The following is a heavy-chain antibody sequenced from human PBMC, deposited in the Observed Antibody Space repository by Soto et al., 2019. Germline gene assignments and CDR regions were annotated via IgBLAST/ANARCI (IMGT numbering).Heavy chain of an antibody. V-gene: IGHV4-39*01. D-gene: IGHD4-17*01. CDR1: GGSVSSSSYY. CDR2: IHYSGST. Sequence: QLQLQESGPGLVKPSETLSLTCTVSGGSVSSSSYYWGWIRQPPGKGLEWMGSIHYSGSTYYNPALKSRVTISGDTSKKQFSLKLSSVTGADTAVYYCVRSKDXGGDYGMDVWGQGTTVTVSS. J-gene: IGHJ6*02. CDR3: VRSKDXGGDYGMDV.